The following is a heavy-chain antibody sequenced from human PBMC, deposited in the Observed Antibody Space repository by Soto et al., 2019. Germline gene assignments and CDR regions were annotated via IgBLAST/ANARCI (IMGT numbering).Heavy chain of an antibody. J-gene: IGHJ6*02. CDR2: IIPIFGTA. V-gene: IGHV1-69*12. Sequence: QVQLVQSGAEVKKPGSSVKVSCKASGGTFNSYAISWVRQAPGQGLEWMGGIIPIFGTADYAQKFQGRITITADASTSTAYMELSSLRSGDTAVYYCASHWGQAKRYYYYGMDVWGQGTTVTVSS. CDR3: ASHWGQAKRYYYYGMDV. D-gene: IGHD7-27*01. CDR1: GGTFNSYA.